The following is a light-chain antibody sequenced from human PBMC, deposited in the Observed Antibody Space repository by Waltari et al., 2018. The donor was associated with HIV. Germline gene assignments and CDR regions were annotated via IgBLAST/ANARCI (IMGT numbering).Light chain of an antibody. CDR3: SSYTSSNTWV. V-gene: IGLV2-18*02. CDR1: SSDVGYYNR. J-gene: IGLJ3*02. Sequence: HSALTQPPSVSGSPGQSVTITCTGTSSDVGYYNRVSWYQQPPGTAPKLMIFEFSNRPSGVPDRFSGSKSDNTASLTISGLQAEDEADYYCSSYTSSNTWVFGGGTKLTVL. CDR2: EFS.